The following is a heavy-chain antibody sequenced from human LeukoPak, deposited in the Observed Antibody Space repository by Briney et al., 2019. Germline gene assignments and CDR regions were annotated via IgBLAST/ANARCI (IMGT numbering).Heavy chain of an antibody. CDR3: TTEIMITFGGVIVIPSY. CDR1: GFTFSNAW. CDR2: IKSKTDGGTT. D-gene: IGHD3-16*02. Sequence: PGGSLRLSCADSGFTFSNAWMSWVRQAPGKGLEWVGRIKSKTDGGTTDYAAPVKGRFTISRDDSKNTLYLQMNSLKTEDTAVYYCTTEIMITFGGVIVIPSYWGQGTLVTVSS. V-gene: IGHV3-15*01. J-gene: IGHJ4*02.